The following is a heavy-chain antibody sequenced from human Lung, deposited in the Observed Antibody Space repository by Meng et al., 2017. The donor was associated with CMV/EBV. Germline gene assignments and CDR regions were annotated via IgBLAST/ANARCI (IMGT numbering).Heavy chain of an antibody. CDR2: IRHDGGNQ. Sequence: VEWLARGGGGVPPGGSLSLSCAASGFTFTSSAMRWVRQAPGKGPEWVAFIRHDGGNQYYADSVEGRFTVSRDDSKNTVYLQMNSLRNEDTALYYCTKHAGKEVEPFHHWGRGTLVTVSS. V-gene: IGHV3-30*02. CDR1: GFTFTSSA. J-gene: IGHJ4*02. CDR3: TKHAGKEVEPFHH.